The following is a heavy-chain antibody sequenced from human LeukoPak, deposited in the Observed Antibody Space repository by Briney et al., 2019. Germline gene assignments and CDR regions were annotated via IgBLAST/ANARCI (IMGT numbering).Heavy chain of an antibody. D-gene: IGHD6-19*01. CDR2: IYYSGST. V-gene: IGHV4-59*01. Sequence: SETLSLTCTVSGGSISSYYWSWIRQPPGKGLEWIGYIYYSGSTNYNSSLKSRDTISVDTSKNQFSLKLSSVTAADTAVYYCARDTGYSSGWYYFDYWGQGTLVTVSS. J-gene: IGHJ4*02. CDR1: GGSISSYY. CDR3: ARDTGYSSGWYYFDY.